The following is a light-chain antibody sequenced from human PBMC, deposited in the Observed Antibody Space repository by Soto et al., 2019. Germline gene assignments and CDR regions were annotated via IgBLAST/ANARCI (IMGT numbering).Light chain of an antibody. J-gene: IGKJ5*01. CDR2: DAS. Sequence: ETVLTQSPATLSLSPGEGATPSCRASQSVSDYLAWYQQKPGQAPRLLIYDASNRATGIPARFSGSGSGTYFTLTISSLEPEDFAVYYCQQRANWPITFGQGTRLEIK. V-gene: IGKV3-11*01. CDR1: QSVSDY. CDR3: QQRANWPIT.